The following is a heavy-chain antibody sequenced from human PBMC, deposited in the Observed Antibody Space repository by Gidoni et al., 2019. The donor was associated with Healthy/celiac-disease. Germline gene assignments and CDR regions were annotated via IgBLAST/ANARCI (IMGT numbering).Heavy chain of an antibody. CDR2: IYYSGST. D-gene: IGHD3-10*01. CDR1: ACSIRSSSYY. Sequence: QLQLQESGPGLVKPSETLSLTCTVSACSIRSSSYYWGWLRQPPGKGREWIGSIYYSGSTYYNPSLKSRVTISVDTAKNQFALKLSSVTAADTAGYYCATHIDSRGSGRNWFDPWGQGTLVTVSS. J-gene: IGHJ5*02. CDR3: ATHIDSRGSGRNWFDP. V-gene: IGHV4-39*01.